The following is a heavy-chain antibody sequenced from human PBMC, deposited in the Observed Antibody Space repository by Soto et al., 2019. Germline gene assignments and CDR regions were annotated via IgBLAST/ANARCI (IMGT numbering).Heavy chain of an antibody. Sequence: PXESLKITWQGSGNIFTKHWIAWVLQKPGKGLEWIGIIDPVDSDDRYSPSFEGQVTIPVDKSNNTAFLRWDKLKTSDTATYFCARRALDQSGPYYPYNWFDSWGQGTQVTVSS. CDR3: ARRALDQSGPYYPYNWFDS. CDR2: IDPVDSDD. D-gene: IGHD3-22*01. V-gene: IGHV5-51*01. CDR1: GNIFTKHW. J-gene: IGHJ5*01.